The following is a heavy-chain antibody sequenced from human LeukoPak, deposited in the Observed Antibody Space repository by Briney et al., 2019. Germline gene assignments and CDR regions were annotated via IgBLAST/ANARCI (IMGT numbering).Heavy chain of an antibody. V-gene: IGHV3-30*02. CDR2: LRYDGNNK. D-gene: IGHD2-2*01. J-gene: IGHJ4*02. CDR3: AKDLEGYCSSTSCYPGY. Sequence: GGSLRLSCAASGFTFSSYGMHWVRQAPGKGLELVAFLRYDGNNKYYADSVKDRFTISRDNSKNTLFLQMNSLRAEDTAVYYCAKDLEGYCSSTSCYPGYWGQGTLVTVSS. CDR1: GFTFSSYG.